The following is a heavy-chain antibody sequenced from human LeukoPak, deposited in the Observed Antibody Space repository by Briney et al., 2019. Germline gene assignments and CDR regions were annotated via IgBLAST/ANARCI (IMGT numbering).Heavy chain of an antibody. Sequence: QPGGSLRLSCAASGFTFSSYGMHWVRQAPGKGLEWVAVIWYDGSNKYYADSVKGRFTISRDNSKNTLYLQMNSPRAEDTAVYYCASGAKYSSSWTLVYWGQGTLVTVSS. CDR2: IWYDGSNK. CDR3: ASGAKYSSSWTLVY. V-gene: IGHV3-33*01. D-gene: IGHD6-13*01. J-gene: IGHJ4*02. CDR1: GFTFSSYG.